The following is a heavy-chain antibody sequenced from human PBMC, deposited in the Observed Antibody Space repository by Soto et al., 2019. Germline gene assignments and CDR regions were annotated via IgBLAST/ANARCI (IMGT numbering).Heavy chain of an antibody. CDR1: GYTFTSYY. Sequence: ASVKVSCKASGYTFTSYYMHWVRQAPGQGLEWMGIINPSGGSTSYAQKFQGRVTMTRDTSTSTVYMELSSLRSEDTAVYYCARVAGYGSGSYYFPFDYWGQGTLVTVSS. D-gene: IGHD3-10*01. CDR2: INPSGGST. J-gene: IGHJ4*02. V-gene: IGHV1-46*01. CDR3: ARVAGYGSGSYYFPFDY.